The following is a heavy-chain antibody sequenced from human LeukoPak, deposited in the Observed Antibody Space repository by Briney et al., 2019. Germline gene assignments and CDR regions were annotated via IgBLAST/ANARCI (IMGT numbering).Heavy chain of an antibody. CDR3: ARALYDSSGYYSWGAFDI. V-gene: IGHV3-30*02. J-gene: IGHJ3*02. CDR1: GFTFSSYG. CDR2: IRYDGSNK. Sequence: GGSLRLSCAASGFTFSSYGMHWVRQAPGRGLEWVAFIRYDGSNKYYADSVKGRFTISRDNSKNTLYLQMNSLRAEDTAVYYCARALYDSSGYYSWGAFDIWGQGTMVTVSS. D-gene: IGHD3-22*01.